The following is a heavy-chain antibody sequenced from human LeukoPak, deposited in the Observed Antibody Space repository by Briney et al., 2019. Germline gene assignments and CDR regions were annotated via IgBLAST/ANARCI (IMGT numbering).Heavy chain of an antibody. Sequence: SSVKVSCKTSGGTFSSYAISWVRQAPGQGLEWMGGIIPIFDTTNYAQKFQGRVTVTTDESTNTAHMELSSLTSEDTAVYYCARVSRDIVLVPAAIRGWFDPWGQGTLVTVSS. D-gene: IGHD2-2*01. CDR3: ARVSRDIVLVPAAIRGWFDP. CDR2: IIPIFDTT. CDR1: GGTFSSYA. J-gene: IGHJ5*02. V-gene: IGHV1-69*05.